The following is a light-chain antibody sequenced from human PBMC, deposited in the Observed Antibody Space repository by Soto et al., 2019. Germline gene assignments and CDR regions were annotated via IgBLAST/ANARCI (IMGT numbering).Light chain of an antibody. V-gene: IGLV2-14*01. CDR3: TAFSANRVYL. CDR1: SGDVGGYKF. Sequence: QSVLTQPASVSGSPGQSITIYCTGTSGDVGGYKFVSWYQQHPGKAPKLMIYEVSNRPSGVSSRFSGPKSGNTASLTTSGLQAEDEADYYCTAFSANRVYLFGPGTKVTVL. CDR2: EVS. J-gene: IGLJ1*01.